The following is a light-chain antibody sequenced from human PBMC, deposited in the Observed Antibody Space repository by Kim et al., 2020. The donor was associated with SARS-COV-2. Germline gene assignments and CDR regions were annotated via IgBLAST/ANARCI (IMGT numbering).Light chain of an antibody. CDR3: QAWDSSTVA. V-gene: IGLV3-1*01. CDR1: KLGDKY. J-gene: IGLJ2*01. Sequence: VSPGQTASITCSGDKLGDKYACWYQQKPGQSPVLVIYQDSKRPSGIPERFSGSNSGNTATLTISGTQAMDEADYYCQAWDSSTVAFGGGTQLTVL. CDR2: QDS.